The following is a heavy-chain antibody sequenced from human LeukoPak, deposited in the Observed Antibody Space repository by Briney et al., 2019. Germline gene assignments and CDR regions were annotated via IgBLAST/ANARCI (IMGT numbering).Heavy chain of an antibody. Sequence: GGSLQISCKGSGYRFTDYWIGWVRRLPGKGLEGMGIIYPGDSDTRYSPSFQGQVTISADQSINTAHLQWSSLKASDTAMYYCARGAAGTTPDYYYFGLDVWGQGTTVRVSS. CDR1: GYRFTDYW. V-gene: IGHV5-51*01. CDR2: IYPGDSDT. CDR3: ARGAAGTTPDYYYFGLDV. J-gene: IGHJ6*02. D-gene: IGHD1-7*01.